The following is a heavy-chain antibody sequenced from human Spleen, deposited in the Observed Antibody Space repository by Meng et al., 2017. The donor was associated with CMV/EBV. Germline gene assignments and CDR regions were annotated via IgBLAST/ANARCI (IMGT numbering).Heavy chain of an antibody. CDR2: IKQDESEK. Sequence: GESLKISCAASGFSFSNYWMTWVRQAPGKGLEWVATIKQDESEKYYVGSVKGRFTISRDNAKNLLHLEMNSLRAEDTAVYYCARDRDSGSYQFDYWGQGTLVTVSS. V-gene: IGHV3-7*01. CDR1: GFSFSNYW. CDR3: ARDRDSGSYQFDY. D-gene: IGHD1-26*01. J-gene: IGHJ4*02.